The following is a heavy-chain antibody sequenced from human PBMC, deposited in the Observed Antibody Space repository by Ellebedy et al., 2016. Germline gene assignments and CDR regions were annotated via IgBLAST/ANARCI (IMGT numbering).Heavy chain of an antibody. CDR2: IYYSGST. CDR1: GGSISSYY. Sequence: SETLSLXXTVSGGSISSYYWSWIRQPPGKGLEWIGYIYYSGSTNYNPSLKSRVTISVDTSKNQFSLKLSSVTAADTAVYYCARGDSTGWYFWDYWGQGILVSVSS. CDR3: ARGDSTGWYFWDY. D-gene: IGHD6-19*01. V-gene: IGHV4-59*01. J-gene: IGHJ4*02.